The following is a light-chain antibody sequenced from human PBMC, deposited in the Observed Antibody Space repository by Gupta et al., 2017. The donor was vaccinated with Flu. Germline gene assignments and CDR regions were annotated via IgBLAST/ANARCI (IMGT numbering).Light chain of an antibody. CDR3: QSYDSSLSAVV. V-gene: IGLV1-40*01. Sequence: LTHRPSVSGAPGKRVPISCTGASSNIGAYYDVHWYQQLPRTAPKLLIFRNTNRPSGVPDRFSGSKSGTSASLVITGLQAEDEAVYYCQSYDSSLSAVVFGGGTKLTVL. CDR1: SSNIGAYYD. CDR2: RNT. J-gene: IGLJ2*01.